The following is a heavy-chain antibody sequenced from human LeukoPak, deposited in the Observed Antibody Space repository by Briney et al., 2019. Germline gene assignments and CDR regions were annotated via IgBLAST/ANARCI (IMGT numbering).Heavy chain of an antibody. CDR1: GYSFTSYW. Sequence: KPGESLKISCKGSGYSFTSYWIGWVRQMPGKGLEWMGIIYPGDSDTRYSPSFQGQVTISADKSISTAYLQWSSLKASDTAMCCCARLNPDVVVVAATLHNWFDPWGQGTLVTVSS. D-gene: IGHD2-15*01. J-gene: IGHJ5*02. CDR3: ARLNPDVVVVAATLHNWFDP. V-gene: IGHV5-51*01. CDR2: IYPGDSDT.